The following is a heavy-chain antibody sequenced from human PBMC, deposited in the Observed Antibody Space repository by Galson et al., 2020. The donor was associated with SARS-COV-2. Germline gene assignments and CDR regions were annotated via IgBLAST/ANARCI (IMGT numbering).Heavy chain of an antibody. J-gene: IGHJ3*01. Sequence: ASVPVPRKPSRYTFPGYYLLWLRPAPRQGLEWMGWINPNRGAPTYAQKFQGRVTMTRYTSISIVYVDLSGLRSDGTGVYYCARSGDFYDSIGYRYAFDLWGQGTMVIVSS. CDR1: RYTFPGYY. D-gene: IGHD3-22*01. V-gene: IGHV1-2*02. CDR2: INPNRGAP. CDR3: ARSGDFYDSIGYRYAFDL.